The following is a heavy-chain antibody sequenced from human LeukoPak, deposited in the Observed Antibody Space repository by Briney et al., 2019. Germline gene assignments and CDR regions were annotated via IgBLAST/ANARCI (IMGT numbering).Heavy chain of an antibody. Sequence: GGCLRLSCAASAFTFRDYIMNWVRQAPGAGLEGISYIDTSSSIMYYADSMMGRFTISRDNAKESLYLQMNSLRDEDTAVYYCTKSSCFDYWGPGALVTVSS. CDR3: TKSSCFDY. CDR2: IDTSSSIM. V-gene: IGHV3-48*02. D-gene: IGHD2-15*01. CDR1: AFTFRDYI. J-gene: IGHJ4*02.